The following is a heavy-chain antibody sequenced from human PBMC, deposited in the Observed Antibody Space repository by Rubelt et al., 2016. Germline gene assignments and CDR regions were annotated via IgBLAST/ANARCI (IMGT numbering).Heavy chain of an antibody. CDR1: GGSFNDYY. J-gene: IGHJ4*02. Sequence: QVQLQQWGAGLLKPSETLSLTCAVYGGSFNDYYWSWIRRPPGKGLEWIGEIDHSGITNYNPSLKSRVTISADTSRNQFSAVLSSVTAADAAVYYGARINSGSRAVGCWGQGTLVTVSS. V-gene: IGHV4-34*01. CDR2: IDHSGIT. D-gene: IGHD3-22*01. CDR3: ARINSGSRAVGC.